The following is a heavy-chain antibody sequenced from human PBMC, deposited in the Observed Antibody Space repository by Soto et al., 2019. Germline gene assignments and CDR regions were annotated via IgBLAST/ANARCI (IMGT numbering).Heavy chain of an antibody. Sequence: HHWGCLGLACASSGVTLRSYVMHWVRQDPGKGLEWVAVISYDGSNKYHADSVKGRFTISRDNSKNTLYLQMNSLRAEDTAVYYSAQAEDDRRDLRSVSAFLLNRTSDL. V-gene: IGHV3-30*18. J-gene: IGHJ2*01. CDR3: AQAEDDRRDLRSVSAFLLNRTSDL. D-gene: IGHD1-1*01. CDR1: GVTLRSYV. CDR2: ISYDGSNK.